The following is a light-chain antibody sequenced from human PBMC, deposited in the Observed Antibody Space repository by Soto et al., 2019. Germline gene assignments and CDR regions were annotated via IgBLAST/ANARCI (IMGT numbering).Light chain of an antibody. CDR3: QPSNIYWT. J-gene: IGKJ1*01. CDR2: KAS. CDR1: QTISSW. V-gene: IGKV1-5*03. Sequence: IHMTHSPSTLSLSVLYRVTMTCRASQTISSWLAWYQQKPGKAPKLLIYKASTLKSGVPSRFSGSGSGTEFTLTISSLQPDDFATYNCQPSNIYWTFGQGTKVDVK.